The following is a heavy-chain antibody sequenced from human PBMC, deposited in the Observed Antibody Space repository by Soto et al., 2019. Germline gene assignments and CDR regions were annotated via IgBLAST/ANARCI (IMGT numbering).Heavy chain of an antibody. V-gene: IGHV1-3*01. CDR3: ARGGIFDSSGYYYFSAFDI. CDR2: IDAGNGNT. CDR1: GYTFTSYA. Sequence: ASVKGSCKASGYTFTSYAMHWVRQAPGQRLEWMGWIDAGNGNTKYSQKFQGRVTITRDTSASTAYMELSSLRSEDTAVYYCARGGIFDSSGYYYFSAFDIWGQGTMVTVSS. J-gene: IGHJ3*02. D-gene: IGHD3-22*01.